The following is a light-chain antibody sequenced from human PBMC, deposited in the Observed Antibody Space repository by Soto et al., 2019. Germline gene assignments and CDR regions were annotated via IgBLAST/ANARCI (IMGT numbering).Light chain of an antibody. J-gene: IGLJ1*01. V-gene: IGLV1-40*01. CDR2: DNN. Sequence: QSVLTQPPSVSGAPGQRVTISCTGGSSNIGAGYHVHWYQQLPRTAPKLLIFDNNNRPPGVPDRFSGSKSGTSASMAITGLQAEDEAVYYCLSYDSSLSAYVFGTGTKVTVL. CDR3: LSYDSSLSAYV. CDR1: SSNIGAGYH.